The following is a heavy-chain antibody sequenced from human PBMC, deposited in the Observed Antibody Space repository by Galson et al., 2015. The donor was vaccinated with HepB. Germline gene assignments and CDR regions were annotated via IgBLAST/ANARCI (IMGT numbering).Heavy chain of an antibody. J-gene: IGHJ6*02. Sequence: SVKVSCTASGYTFTSYYMHWVRQAPGQGLEWMGILNPSGGSTSYAQKFQGRVTMTRDTSTSTVYMELSSLRSEDTAVYYCASLGDYYYYGMDVWGQGTTVTVSS. CDR3: ASLGDYYYYGMDV. CDR1: GYTFTSYY. V-gene: IGHV1-46*01. CDR2: LNPSGGST.